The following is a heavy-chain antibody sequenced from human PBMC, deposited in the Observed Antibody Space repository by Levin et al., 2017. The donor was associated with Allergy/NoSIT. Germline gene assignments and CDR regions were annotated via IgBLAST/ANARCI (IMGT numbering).Heavy chain of an antibody. CDR2: INHSGST. CDR1: GGSFSGYY. CDR3: ARLLWFGTINWFDP. J-gene: IGHJ5*02. D-gene: IGHD3-10*01. Sequence: KTSETLSLTCAVYGGSFSGYYWSWIRQPPGKGLEWIGEINHSGSTNYNPSLKSRVTISVDTSKNQFSLKLSSVTAADTAVYYCARLLWFGTINWFDPWGQGTLVTVSS. V-gene: IGHV4-34*01.